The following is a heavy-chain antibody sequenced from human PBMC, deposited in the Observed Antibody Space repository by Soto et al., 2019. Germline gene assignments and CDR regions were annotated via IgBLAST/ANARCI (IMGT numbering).Heavy chain of an antibody. V-gene: IGHV1-3*01. J-gene: IGHJ4*02. Sequence: QVQLVQSGAEVKKPGASVKVSCKASGYTFTSYAMHWGRQAPGQRLEWTGWINAGNGNTKYSQKFQGRVTITRDTSASTAYMELSSLRSEDTAVYYCARLGSDIVVVPAAVYFDYWGQGTLVTVSS. CDR1: GYTFTSYA. CDR2: INAGNGNT. D-gene: IGHD2-2*01. CDR3: ARLGSDIVVVPAAVYFDY.